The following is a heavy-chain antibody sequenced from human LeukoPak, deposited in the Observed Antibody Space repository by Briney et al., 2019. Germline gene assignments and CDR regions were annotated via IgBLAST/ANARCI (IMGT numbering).Heavy chain of an antibody. CDR3: ARHSDCVTSSCCTGYFDY. CDR2: IYYSGST. Sequence: SETLSLTCAVSGDSISSSSYSWGWIRQPPGKGLEWIGSIYYSGSTYHNPSLKSRVTISVDTSKNQFFLKLSSVTAADTAVYYCARHSDCVTSSCCTGYFDYWGQGTLVTVSS. CDR1: GDSISSSSYS. J-gene: IGHJ4*02. D-gene: IGHD2-2*02. V-gene: IGHV4-39*01.